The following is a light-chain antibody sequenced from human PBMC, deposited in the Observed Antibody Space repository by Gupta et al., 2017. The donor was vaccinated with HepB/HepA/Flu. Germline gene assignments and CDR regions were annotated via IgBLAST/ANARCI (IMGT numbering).Light chain of an antibody. CDR1: SGDVGAYNY. J-gene: IGLJ2*01. CDR3: SAYTRTCSLV. V-gene: IGLV2-14*01. CDR2: DVN. Sequence: QSALTQPASVSGSPGQSITVSCTGTSGDVGAYNYVSWYQQHPGQAPKLIIYDVNTRPSGVSNRFSGSKSGNTAYLTISGRQAEDEAHYYCSAYTRTCSLVFGGGTKVTVL.